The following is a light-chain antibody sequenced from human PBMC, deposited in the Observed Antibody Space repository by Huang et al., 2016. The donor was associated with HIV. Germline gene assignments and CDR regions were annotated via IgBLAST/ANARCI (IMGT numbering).Light chain of an antibody. CDR3: QQSYRTPRT. J-gene: IGKJ2*01. CDR1: QTIGKY. V-gene: IGKV1-39*01. CDR2: GAS. Sequence: DIQMTQFPTSLSASVDDRVTITCRAGQTIGKYLNWYQHKSGGAPKLLIYGASNLQSGVPSRFSGRGSGTHFSLTINSLQPEDSATYYCQQSYRTPRTFGQGTKLEI.